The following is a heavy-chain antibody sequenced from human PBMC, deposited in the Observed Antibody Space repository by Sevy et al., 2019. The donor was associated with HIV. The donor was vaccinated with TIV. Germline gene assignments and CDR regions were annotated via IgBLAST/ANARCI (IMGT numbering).Heavy chain of an antibody. CDR3: AKGGSGGDSSGWLLAPPNYYMDV. CDR1: GFTFSSYA. D-gene: IGHD6-19*01. V-gene: IGHV3-23*01. Sequence: GGSLRLSCAASGFTFSSYAMSWVRQAPGKGLEWVSAISGSGGSTYYADSVKGRFTISRDNSKNTRYLQMNSLGAEDTAVYYCAKGGSGGDSSGWLLAPPNYYMDVWGKGTTVTVSS. J-gene: IGHJ6*03. CDR2: ISGSGGST.